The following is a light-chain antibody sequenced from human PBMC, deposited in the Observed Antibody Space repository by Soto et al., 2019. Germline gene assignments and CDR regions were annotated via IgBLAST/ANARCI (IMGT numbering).Light chain of an antibody. J-gene: IGKJ1*01. CDR3: QQYGPSLWT. Sequence: EIVLTQSPGTLSLSPGERATLSCRASQSVSSSYLAWYQQKPGQAPRLLIYSTSNRATDIPDRFSGSGSGTDFTLTISRLEPEDFAVYYCQQYGPSLWTFGQGTKVEIK. CDR1: QSVSSSY. V-gene: IGKV3-20*01. CDR2: STS.